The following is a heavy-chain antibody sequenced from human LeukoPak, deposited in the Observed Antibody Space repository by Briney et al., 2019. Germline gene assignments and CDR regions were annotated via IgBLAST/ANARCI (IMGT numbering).Heavy chain of an antibody. J-gene: IGHJ4*02. CDR3: AGVRGARLDY. D-gene: IGHD3-10*01. V-gene: IGHV4-61*02. Sequence: SQTLSLTCTVSDGSISGGTYYWSWIRQPAGKGLEWIGRISTTGSTNYNPSLKSRVTISVDTSKNQFSLKLNSVTAADTAVYYGAGVRGARLDYWGQGTLVTVSS. CDR2: ISTTGST. CDR1: DGSISGGTYY.